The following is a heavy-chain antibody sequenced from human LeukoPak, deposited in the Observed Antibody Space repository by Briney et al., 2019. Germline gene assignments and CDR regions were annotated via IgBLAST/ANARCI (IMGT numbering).Heavy chain of an antibody. V-gene: IGHV3-23*01. CDR2: ISGSGGST. CDR1: GFTFSSYA. J-gene: IGHJ6*02. Sequence: GGSLRLSCAASGFTFSSYAMSWVRQAPGKGLGWVSAISGSGGSTYYADSVKGRFTISRDNAKNSLYLQMNSLRAEDTAVYYCARNLLWFGDPFYYYYGMDVWGQGTTVTVSS. D-gene: IGHD3-10*01. CDR3: ARNLLWFGDPFYYYYGMDV.